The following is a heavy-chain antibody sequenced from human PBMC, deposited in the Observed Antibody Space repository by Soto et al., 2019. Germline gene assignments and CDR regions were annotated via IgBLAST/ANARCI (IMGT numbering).Heavy chain of an antibody. CDR1: GGTFSSYA. CDR3: ARDCISTSCYRYYYYGMDV. Sequence: QVQRVQSGAEVKKPGSSVKVSCKASGGTFSSYAISWVRQAPGQGLEWMGGIIPIFGTANYAQKFQGRVTITADESTSTAYMELSSLRSEDTAVYYCARDCISTSCYRYYYYGMDVWGQGTTVTVSS. CDR2: IIPIFGTA. J-gene: IGHJ6*02. D-gene: IGHD2-2*01. V-gene: IGHV1-69*12.